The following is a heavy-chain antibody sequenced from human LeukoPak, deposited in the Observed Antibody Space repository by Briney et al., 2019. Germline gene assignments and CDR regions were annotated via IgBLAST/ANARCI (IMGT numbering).Heavy chain of an antibody. CDR2: LSWNGGSI. Sequence: GGSLRLSCAASGFAFDDYAMHWVRQAPGKGLEWVSGLSWNGGSIGYADSVKGRFTISRDNAKNSLYLQMNSLRADDMALYYCAKGKGATLAYYMDVWGKGTTVTVSS. D-gene: IGHD1-26*01. CDR1: GFAFDDYA. V-gene: IGHV3-9*03. CDR3: AKGKGATLAYYMDV. J-gene: IGHJ6*03.